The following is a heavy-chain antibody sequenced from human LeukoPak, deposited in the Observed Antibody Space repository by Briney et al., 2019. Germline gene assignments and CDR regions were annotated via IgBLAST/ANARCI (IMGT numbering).Heavy chain of an antibody. D-gene: IGHD3-22*01. J-gene: IGHJ3*02. CDR1: GFTFDDYG. Sequence: GGSLRLSCAASGFTFDDYGMSWVRHAPGKGLEWVSGTNWNGGSTGYADSVKGRFTISRDNAKSSLYLQMNSLRAEDTALYHCARRHHYDSTRGAFDIWGQGTMVTVSS. CDR2: TNWNGGST. CDR3: ARRHHYDSTRGAFDI. V-gene: IGHV3-20*01.